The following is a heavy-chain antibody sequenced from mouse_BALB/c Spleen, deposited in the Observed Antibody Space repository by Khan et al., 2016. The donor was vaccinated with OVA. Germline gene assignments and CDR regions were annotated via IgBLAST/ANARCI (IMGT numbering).Heavy chain of an antibody. D-gene: IGHD2-10*01. CDR1: GFSLNNYG. CDR3: ARQPYYHYNIMDY. V-gene: IGHV2-6-1*01. CDR2: MWSDGST. J-gene: IGHJ4*01. Sequence: VQLQESGPGLVAPSQSLSITCTISGFSLNNYGVHWVRQPPGKGLEWLVVMWSDGSTTYNSALKSRLSISKDNSKSQVFLKMNSLQTDDTAMYYCARQPYYHYNIMDYWGQGTSGTVSS.